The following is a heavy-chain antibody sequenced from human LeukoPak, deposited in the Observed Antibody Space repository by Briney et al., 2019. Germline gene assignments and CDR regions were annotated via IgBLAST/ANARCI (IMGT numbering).Heavy chain of an antibody. J-gene: IGHJ4*02. Sequence: SETLSLTCAVYGGSFSGYYWSWIRQPPGKGLEWIGEINHSGSTNYNPSLKSRVTISVDTSKNQFSLRLSSVTAADTAIYYCARHSGASPHYFDYWGQGALVTVSS. V-gene: IGHV4-34*01. D-gene: IGHD1-26*01. CDR3: ARHSGASPHYFDY. CDR1: GGSFSGYY. CDR2: INHSGST.